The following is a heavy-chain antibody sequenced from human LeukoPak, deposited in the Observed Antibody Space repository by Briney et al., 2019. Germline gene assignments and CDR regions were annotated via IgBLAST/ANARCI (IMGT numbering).Heavy chain of an antibody. CDR1: GGSISSSSYY. J-gene: IGHJ4*02. V-gene: IGHV4-39*01. CDR2: IYYSGST. CDR3: ASFRAQNSFDY. Sequence: PSETLSLTCTVSGGSISSSSYYWGWIRQPPGKGLEWIGSIYYSGSTYYNPSLKSRVTISVDTSKNQFSLKLSSVTAADTAVYYCASFRAQNSFDYWGQGTLVTVSS. D-gene: IGHD1-26*01.